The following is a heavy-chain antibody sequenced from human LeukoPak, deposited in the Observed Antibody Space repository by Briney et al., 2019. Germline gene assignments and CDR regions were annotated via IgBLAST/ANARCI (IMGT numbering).Heavy chain of an antibody. Sequence: GGSLRLSCAASGFTFSSYSMNWVRQAPGEGLELVSSISSSSSYIYYADSVQGRFTISRDNAKNSLYLQMNSLRAEDTAVYYCARDKRADCSSTSCSGLGMDVWGQGTTVTVSS. CDR3: ARDKRADCSSTSCSGLGMDV. J-gene: IGHJ6*02. D-gene: IGHD2-2*01. CDR1: GFTFSSYS. V-gene: IGHV3-21*01. CDR2: ISSSSSYI.